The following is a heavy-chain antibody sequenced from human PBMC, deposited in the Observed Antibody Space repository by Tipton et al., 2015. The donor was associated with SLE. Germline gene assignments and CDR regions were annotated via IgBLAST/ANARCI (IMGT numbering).Heavy chain of an antibody. D-gene: IGHD4-23*01. CDR1: GGSISSGGYY. Sequence: TLSLTCTVSGGSISSGGYYWSWIRQHPGKGLEWIGYIYYSGSTNYNPSLKSRVTISVDTSKNQFSLKLSSVTAADTAVYYCARDLGGYGGSLDAFDIWGQWTMVTVSS. V-gene: IGHV4-61*08. CDR2: IYYSGST. CDR3: ARDLGGYGGSLDAFDI. J-gene: IGHJ3*02.